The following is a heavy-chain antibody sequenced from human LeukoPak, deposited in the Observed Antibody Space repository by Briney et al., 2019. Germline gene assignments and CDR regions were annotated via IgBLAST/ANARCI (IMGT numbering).Heavy chain of an antibody. V-gene: IGHV1-69*06. Sequence: GASVKVSCKASGYTFTSYYMHWVRQAPGQGLEWMGGIIPIFGTANYAQKFQGRVTITADTSTTTAYMELSSLRPDDTAVYYCARDYYYDSSGYSPFDFWGQGTLVTVSS. D-gene: IGHD3-22*01. J-gene: IGHJ4*02. CDR3: ARDYYYDSSGYSPFDF. CDR1: GYTFTSYY. CDR2: IIPIFGTA.